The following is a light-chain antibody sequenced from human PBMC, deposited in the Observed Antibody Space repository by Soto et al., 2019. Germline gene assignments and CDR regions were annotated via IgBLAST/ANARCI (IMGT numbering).Light chain of an antibody. CDR2: ATS. J-gene: IGKJ1*01. V-gene: IGKV3-20*01. Sequence: EVVLTQSPDTLSLSPGERATLSCRASQSVGSNYFVWYQQKPGQAPRLLIYATSSRATDTPERFSGSGSGTDFTLTISRLEPEDFAVYYCQQYDGSPSWTFGQGTKVEI. CDR1: QSVGSNY. CDR3: QQYDGSPSWT.